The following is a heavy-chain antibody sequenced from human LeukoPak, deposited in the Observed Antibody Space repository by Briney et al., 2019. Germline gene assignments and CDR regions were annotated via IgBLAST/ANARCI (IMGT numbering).Heavy chain of an antibody. D-gene: IGHD2-2*01. CDR3: ARSRRDIVVVPAAIPYFQH. Sequence: PSETLSLTCAVYGGSFSGYYWSWIRQPPGKGLEWIGEINHSGSTNYNPSLKSRVTISVDTSKNQFSLKLSSVAAADTAVYYCARSRRDIVVVPAAIPYFQHWGQGTLVTVSS. J-gene: IGHJ1*01. CDR1: GGSFSGYY. V-gene: IGHV4-34*01. CDR2: INHSGST.